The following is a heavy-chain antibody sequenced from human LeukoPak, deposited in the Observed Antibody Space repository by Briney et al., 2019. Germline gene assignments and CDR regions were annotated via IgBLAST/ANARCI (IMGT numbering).Heavy chain of an antibody. V-gene: IGHV1-18*01. Sequence: ASVRVSCKASGYTFNNYGISWVRQAPGQGLEWMGWVTSYNGDTNYAQRLQGRVTMTTDTSTSTAYMELMSLRSDDTAVYYCARDRIAAADFDYWGQGTLVTVSS. CDR2: VTSYNGDT. CDR3: ARDRIAAADFDY. J-gene: IGHJ4*02. CDR1: GYTFNNYG. D-gene: IGHD6-13*01.